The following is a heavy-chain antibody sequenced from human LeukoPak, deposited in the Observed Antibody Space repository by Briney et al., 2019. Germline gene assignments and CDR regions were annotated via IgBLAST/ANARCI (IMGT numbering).Heavy chain of an antibody. CDR1: GFTFRSNG. Sequence: PGRSLRLSCAASGFTFRSNGMHWVRQAPGRGLEWVTYIWYDGSDADYADPVKGRFTISRDNSKNTLYLQMNSLRAEDTAVYYCARDAANWNYDGNDAFDIWGQGTMVTVSS. V-gene: IGHV3-33*08. CDR3: ARDAANWNYDGNDAFDI. CDR2: IWYDGSDA. J-gene: IGHJ3*02. D-gene: IGHD1-7*01.